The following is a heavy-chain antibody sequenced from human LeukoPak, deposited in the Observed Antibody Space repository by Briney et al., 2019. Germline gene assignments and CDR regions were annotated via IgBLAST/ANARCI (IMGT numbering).Heavy chain of an antibody. Sequence: NPSQTLSLTCTVSDGSISSGGYYWSWIRQHPGKGLEWIAYIYSSGSTYYNPSLKSRVTMSVDTSKNQFSLKLSSVTAADTAVYYCARGQQRQFDYWGQGTLVTVSS. V-gene: IGHV4-31*03. CDR1: DGSISSGGYY. CDR2: IYSSGST. CDR3: ARGQQRQFDY. J-gene: IGHJ4*02. D-gene: IGHD6-13*01.